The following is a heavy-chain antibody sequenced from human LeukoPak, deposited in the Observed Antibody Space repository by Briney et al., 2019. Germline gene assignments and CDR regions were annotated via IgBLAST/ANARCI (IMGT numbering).Heavy chain of an antibody. Sequence: GGSLRLSCAASGFTFSSYGMHWVRQAPGKGLEWVAFIRYDGSNKYYADSVKGRFTISRDNSKNTLYLQMNSLRAEDTAVYYCAKDLGTMVWRVISYWGQGTLVTVSS. V-gene: IGHV3-30*02. D-gene: IGHD3-10*01. CDR1: GFTFSSYG. CDR2: IRYDGSNK. J-gene: IGHJ4*02. CDR3: AKDLGTMVWRVISY.